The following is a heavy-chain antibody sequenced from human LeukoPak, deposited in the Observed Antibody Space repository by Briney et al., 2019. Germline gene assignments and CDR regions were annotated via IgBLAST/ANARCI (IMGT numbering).Heavy chain of an antibody. V-gene: IGHV3-30-3*01. CDR2: ISYDGSNK. CDR3: ARSAYYYDSSGEGGAFDI. D-gene: IGHD3-22*01. Sequence: GGSLRLSCAASGFTFSSYAMHWVRQAPGKGLEWVALISYDGSNKYYADSVKGRFTISRDNSKNTLYLQMNNLRAEDTAVYYCARSAYYYDSSGEGGAFDIWGQGTMVTVSS. CDR1: GFTFSSYA. J-gene: IGHJ3*02.